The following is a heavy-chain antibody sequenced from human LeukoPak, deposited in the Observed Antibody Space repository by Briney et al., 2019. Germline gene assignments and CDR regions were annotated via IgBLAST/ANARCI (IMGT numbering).Heavy chain of an antibody. CDR3: AGGPYCSGGNCYLPIYFDY. V-gene: IGHV3-21*01. D-gene: IGHD2-15*01. CDR2: ISGSYTHI. CDR1: GFSFRTYS. J-gene: IGHJ4*02. Sequence: GVSLRLSCAASGFSFRTYSMNWVRQAPGKGLEWVSSISGSYTHIYYADSVKGRFTISRDNAKNSLYLQMNSLRAEDTAVYYCAGGPYCSGGNCYLPIYFDYWGQGTLVTVSS.